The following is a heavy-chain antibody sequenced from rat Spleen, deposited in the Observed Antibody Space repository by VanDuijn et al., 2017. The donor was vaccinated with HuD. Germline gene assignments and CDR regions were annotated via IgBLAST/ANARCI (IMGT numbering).Heavy chain of an antibody. CDR3: ARHPLSGLGYFDY. J-gene: IGHJ2*01. V-gene: IGHV5-29*01. CDR1: GFTFSDYG. Sequence: EVQLVESGGGLVQPGRSLKLSCVASGFTFSDYGMAWVLQAPTKGLEWVASISYDGSSTYYRDSVKGRFTISRDNAKSTLYLQMDSLRSEDTATYYCARHPLSGLGYFDYWGQGIMVTVSS. CDR2: ISYDGSST. D-gene: IGHD3-1*01.